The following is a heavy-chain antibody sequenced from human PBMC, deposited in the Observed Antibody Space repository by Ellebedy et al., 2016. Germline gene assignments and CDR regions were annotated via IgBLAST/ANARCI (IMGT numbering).Heavy chain of an antibody. CDR3: ARDLSTVTTSLPFDI. D-gene: IGHD4-17*01. J-gene: IGHJ3*02. CDR1: GGSISSSSYY. Sequence: SETLSLXXTVSGGSISSSSYYWGWIRQPPGKGLEWIGSIYYSGSTYYNPSLKSRVTISVDTSKNQFSLKLSSVTAADTAVYYCARDLSTVTTSLPFDIWGQGTMVTVSS. V-gene: IGHV4-39*07. CDR2: IYYSGST.